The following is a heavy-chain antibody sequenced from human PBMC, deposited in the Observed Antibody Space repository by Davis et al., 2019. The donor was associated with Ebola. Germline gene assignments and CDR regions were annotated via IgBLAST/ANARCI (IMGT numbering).Heavy chain of an antibody. CDR2: IKQDGSEK. CDR3: ARDRWLAFWYFDL. D-gene: IGHD6-19*01. CDR1: GFTFSSYW. Sequence: PGGSLRLSCAASGFTFSSYWMSWVRQAPGKGLEWVANIKQDGSEKYYVDPVKGRFTISRGNAKNSLYLQMNSLRAVDTAVYYCARDRWLAFWYFDLWGRGTLVTVSS. J-gene: IGHJ2*01. V-gene: IGHV3-7*01.